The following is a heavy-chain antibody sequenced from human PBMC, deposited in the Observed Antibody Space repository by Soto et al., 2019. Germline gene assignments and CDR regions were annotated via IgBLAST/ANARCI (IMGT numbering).Heavy chain of an antibody. Sequence: QVQLQESGPGLVKPSGTLSLTCAVSGGSISSSNWWSWVRQPPGKGLEWIGEIYHSGSTNYNPSPKSRVTISVDKSTNQVSLKLSSVTAADTAVYYCAREVGLAPSRGGYRQTGEFDYWGQGTLVTVSS. CDR2: IYHSGST. CDR3: AREVGLAPSRGGYRQTGEFDY. CDR1: GGSISSSNW. D-gene: IGHD5-12*01. J-gene: IGHJ4*02. V-gene: IGHV4-4*02.